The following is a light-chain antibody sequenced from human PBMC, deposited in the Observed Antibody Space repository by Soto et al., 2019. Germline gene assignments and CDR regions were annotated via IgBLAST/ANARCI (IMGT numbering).Light chain of an antibody. V-gene: IGKV3-11*01. CDR2: DAS. Sequence: EIVLTQSPATLSLSPGETATLSCRASESVGTYLGWYQQRPGQAPRPLIYDASNRATGIPDRFSGSGSGTDFTLTISSLEPEDFAVYFCQQRARWVTFGQGTRLEIK. J-gene: IGKJ5*01. CDR3: QQRARWVT. CDR1: ESVGTY.